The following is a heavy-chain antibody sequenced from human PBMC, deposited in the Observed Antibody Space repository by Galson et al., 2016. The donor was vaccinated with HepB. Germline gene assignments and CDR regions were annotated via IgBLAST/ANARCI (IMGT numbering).Heavy chain of an antibody. J-gene: IGHJ4*02. CDR1: GGSISSSTYY. CDR3: ARIKNWVYYFDY. D-gene: IGHD6-13*01. Sequence: TLSLTCTVSGGSISSSTYYWGWIRQPPGKGLEWIGNIYSSGNTYHSPSLRSRATISVDTSKNQISLKLTSVTAADTALYFCARIKNWVYYFDYWGQGTLVSVSS. CDR2: IYSSGNT. V-gene: IGHV4-39*01.